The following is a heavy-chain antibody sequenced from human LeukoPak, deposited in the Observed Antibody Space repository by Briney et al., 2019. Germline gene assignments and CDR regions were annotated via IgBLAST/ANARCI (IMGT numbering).Heavy chain of an antibody. CDR1: GFTFSGSA. J-gene: IGHJ4*02. D-gene: IGHD6-13*01. V-gene: IGHV3-73*01. CDR2: IRSKANSYAT. CDR3: TRLRQGHSSWYDY. Sequence: GGSLRLSCAASGFTFSGSAMHWVRQASGKGLERVGRIRSKANSYATAYAASVKGRFTISRDDSKNTAYLQMNSLKTEDTAVYYCTRLRQGHSSWYDYWGQGTLVTVPS.